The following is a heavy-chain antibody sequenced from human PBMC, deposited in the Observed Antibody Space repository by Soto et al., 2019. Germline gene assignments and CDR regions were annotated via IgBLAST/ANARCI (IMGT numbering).Heavy chain of an antibody. CDR1: GYAFTTYG. CDR3: ARGRYGDY. Sequence: QVHLVQSGAEVKKPGASVKVSCKGSGYAFTTYGITWVRQAPGQGLEWMGWISAHNGNTNYARKRKGRVTVTRDTSTSTAYMELRSLRSDDTAVYYWARGRYGDYWGQGARVTVSS. V-gene: IGHV1-18*01. J-gene: IGHJ4*02. CDR2: ISAHNGNT. D-gene: IGHD1-1*01.